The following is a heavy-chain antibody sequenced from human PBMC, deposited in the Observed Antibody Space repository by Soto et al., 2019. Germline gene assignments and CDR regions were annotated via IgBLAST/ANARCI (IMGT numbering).Heavy chain of an antibody. CDR1: GFTFNSYA. J-gene: IGHJ6*02. CDR2: ISGSDNST. Sequence: GRSLTLSCAASGFTFNSYAMNWVRQAPGKGLEWVSAISGSDNSTYYADSVKGRFTISRDNSKKTLYLQMSSLRADDTAVYYCVPMGFLRQGTMVTVSS. V-gene: IGHV3-23*01. CDR3: VPMGF.